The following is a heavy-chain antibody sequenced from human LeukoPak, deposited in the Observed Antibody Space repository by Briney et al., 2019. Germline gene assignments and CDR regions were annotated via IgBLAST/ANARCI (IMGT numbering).Heavy chain of an antibody. CDR3: ARDVGCSSTSCYHPGYYMDV. D-gene: IGHD2-2*01. CDR2: ISSSSSYI. Sequence: GGSLRLSCAASGFTFSSYSMNWVRQAPGKGLEWVSSISSSSSYIYYADSVKGRFTISRDNAKNSLYLQMNSLRAEDTAVYYCARDVGCSSTSCYHPGYYMDVWGKGTTVTVSS. CDR1: GFTFSSYS. V-gene: IGHV3-21*01. J-gene: IGHJ6*03.